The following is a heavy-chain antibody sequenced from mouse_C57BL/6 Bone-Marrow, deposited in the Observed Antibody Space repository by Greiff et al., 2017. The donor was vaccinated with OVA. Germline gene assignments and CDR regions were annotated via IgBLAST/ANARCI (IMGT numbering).Heavy chain of an antibody. V-gene: IGHV5-6*01. CDR1: GFTFSSYG. Sequence: EVNVVESGGDLVKPGGSLKLSCAASGFTFSSYGMSWVRQTPDKRLEWVATISSGGSYTYYPDSVKGRFTISRDNAKNTLYLQMSSLKSEDTAMYYCARLRPPYAMDYWGQGTSVTVYS. CDR2: ISSGGSYT. J-gene: IGHJ4*01. CDR3: ARLRPPYAMDY.